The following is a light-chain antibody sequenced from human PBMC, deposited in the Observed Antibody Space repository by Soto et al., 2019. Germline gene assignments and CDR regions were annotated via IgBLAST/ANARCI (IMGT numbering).Light chain of an antibody. CDR2: DVS. CDR3: SSYTSISLXV. V-gene: IGLV2-14*01. Sequence: QSVLTQPASVSGSPGQSITISCTGTSSDVGGYNYVSWYQQHPGKAPKLMIYDVSNRPSGVSNRFSGSKSGNTASLTISGLQAEDEADYYCSSYTSISLXVFGTGTNVTVL. J-gene: IGLJ1*01. CDR1: SSDVGGYNY.